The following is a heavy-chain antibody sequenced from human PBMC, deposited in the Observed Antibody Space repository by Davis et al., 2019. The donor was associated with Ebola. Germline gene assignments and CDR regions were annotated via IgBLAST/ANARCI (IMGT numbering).Heavy chain of an antibody. CDR3: ARDWLVATLSYTYLFDY. CDR1: GFTFSSYA. Sequence: PGGSLRLSCAASGFTFSSYAMHWVRQAPGKGLEWVAVISYDGSNKYYADSVKGRFTISRDNSKNTLYLQMNSLRAEDTAVYYCARDWLVATLSYTYLFDYWGQGTLVTVSS. D-gene: IGHD5-12*01. J-gene: IGHJ4*02. V-gene: IGHV3-30-3*01. CDR2: ISYDGSNK.